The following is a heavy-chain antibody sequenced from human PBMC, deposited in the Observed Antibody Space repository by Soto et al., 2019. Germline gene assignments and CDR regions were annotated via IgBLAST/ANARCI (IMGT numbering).Heavy chain of an antibody. Sequence: QVQLQESGPGLVKPSGTLSLTCAVSGGSISSSNWWSWVRQPPGKGLEWIGEIYHSGSTNYNPSLKSRVTISVDKSKNQSALKRSSVTAADTAVYYCARAGRGYCRGGSCYSGLHGMDVWGQGTTVTVSS. CDR3: ARAGRGYCRGGSCYSGLHGMDV. D-gene: IGHD2-15*01. CDR1: GGSISSSNW. J-gene: IGHJ6*02. CDR2: IYHSGST. V-gene: IGHV4-4*02.